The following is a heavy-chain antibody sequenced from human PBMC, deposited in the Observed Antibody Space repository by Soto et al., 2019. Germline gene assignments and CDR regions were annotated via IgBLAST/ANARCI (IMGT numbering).Heavy chain of an antibody. CDR2: IRSKAYGGTT. CDR1: GFTFGDYA. V-gene: IGHV3-49*03. CDR3: SRDEGDVWSGPNNYYYYYYMDV. J-gene: IGHJ6*03. Sequence: EVQLVESGGGLVQPGRSLRLSCTASGFTFGDYAMSWFRQAPGKGLEWVGFIRSKAYGGTTEYAASVKGRFTISRDDSKSIAYLQMNSLKTEDTAVYYCSRDEGDVWSGPNNYYYYYYMDVWGKGTTVTVSS. D-gene: IGHD3-3*01.